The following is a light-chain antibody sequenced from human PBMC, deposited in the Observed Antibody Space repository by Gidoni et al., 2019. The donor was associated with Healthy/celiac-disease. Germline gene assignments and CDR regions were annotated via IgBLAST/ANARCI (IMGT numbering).Light chain of an antibody. CDR1: QSVRSSY. CDR2: GAS. CDR3: QQYGSSPLT. Sequence: EIVLTQSPGTLSLSPGERATLSCRASQSVRSSYLAWYHQQPGQAPRLLIDGASSRATGIPDRFSGSGSGTDFTLTISRLEPEDFAVYYCQQYGSSPLTFGGGTKVEIK. V-gene: IGKV3-20*01. J-gene: IGKJ4*01.